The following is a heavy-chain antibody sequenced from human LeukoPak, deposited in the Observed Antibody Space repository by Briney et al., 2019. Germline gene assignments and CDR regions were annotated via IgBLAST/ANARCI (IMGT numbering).Heavy chain of an antibody. CDR2: FDPEDGET. Sequence: EASVKVSCKVSGYTLTELSMHWVRQAPGKGLEWMGGFDPEDGETIYAQKFQGRVTMTEDTSTDTAYMELSSLRSEDTAVYYCATVFSLLMVYATTREYYGMDVWGQGTTVTVSS. D-gene: IGHD2-8*01. CDR1: GYTLTELS. J-gene: IGHJ6*02. CDR3: ATVFSLLMVYATTREYYGMDV. V-gene: IGHV1-24*01.